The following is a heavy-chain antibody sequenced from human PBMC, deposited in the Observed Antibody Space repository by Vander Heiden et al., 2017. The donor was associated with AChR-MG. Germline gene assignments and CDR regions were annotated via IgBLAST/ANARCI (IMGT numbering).Heavy chain of an antibody. CDR3: ARDTQQLVQDYYYGMDV. CDR2: ISYDGGNK. CDR1: GSTFRCYA. J-gene: IGHJ6*02. D-gene: IGHD6-13*01. Sequence: VQPFESGGGMVQPGRSPRLSCSASGSTFRCYAMHWVRQAAGKGLEWVAGISYDGGNKYYADSVKGRFTISRDNSKNTLYLQMNSLRAEDTAVYYCARDTQQLVQDYYYGMDVWGQGTTVTVSS. V-gene: IGHV3-30-3*01.